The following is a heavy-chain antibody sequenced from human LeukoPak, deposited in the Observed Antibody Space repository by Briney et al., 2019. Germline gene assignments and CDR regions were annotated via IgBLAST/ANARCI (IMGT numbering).Heavy chain of an antibody. V-gene: IGHV1-69*13. J-gene: IGHJ4*02. CDR2: IIPIFGTA. CDR3: ASFRRIHLWSFFDY. CDR1: GYILTTYA. Sequence: SVKVSCKASGYILTTYAIGWVRQAPGEGLEWMGGIIPIFGTANYAQKFQGRVTITADESTSTAYMELSSLRSEDTAVYYCASFRRIHLWSFFDYWGQGTLVTVSS. D-gene: IGHD5-18*01.